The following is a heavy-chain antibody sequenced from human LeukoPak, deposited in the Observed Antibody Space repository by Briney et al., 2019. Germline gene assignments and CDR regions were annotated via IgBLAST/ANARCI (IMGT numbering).Heavy chain of an antibody. V-gene: IGHV4-39*01. CDR1: GDSISSNIYY. J-gene: IGHJ5*02. CDR3: ARPMYNSWDSFDP. Sequence: SETLSLSCTVSGDSISSNIYYWGWIRQPPGKGLEWIGSIYFNGGSTYYNPPLKTQATISVDTSRNQFSLMLTSGTAADTPVYYGARPMYNSWDSFDPCGQGALVTVSS. D-gene: IGHD2/OR15-2a*01. CDR2: IYFNGGST.